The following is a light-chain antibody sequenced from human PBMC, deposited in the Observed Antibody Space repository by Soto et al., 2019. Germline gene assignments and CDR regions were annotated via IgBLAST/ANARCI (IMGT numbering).Light chain of an antibody. Sequence: DIQLTQSPSILSASVGDRVTITCRARQSVRSWLAWYQQKPGKAPNLLIYYASNLASGVPSRFSGSGSGTEYTLSISSLQPEDFATYFCQQYNSHSLYSFGQGTKLEIK. CDR2: YAS. J-gene: IGKJ2*01. V-gene: IGKV1-5*01. CDR3: QQYNSHSLYS. CDR1: QSVRSW.